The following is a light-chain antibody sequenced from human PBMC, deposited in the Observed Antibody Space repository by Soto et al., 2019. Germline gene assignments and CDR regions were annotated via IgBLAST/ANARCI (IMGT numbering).Light chain of an antibody. CDR1: QTVRSTY. CDR3: QQFGTSPPVT. Sequence: EIVLTQSTGTLSLSPGEPATLSCRARQTVRSTYLAWYQQKPGQAPRLLIYGASTRATGIQDRFSGSGSGTDFTLTISRLEPEDFAVYYCQQFGTSPPVTFGGGTKVE. CDR2: GAS. V-gene: IGKV3-20*01. J-gene: IGKJ4*01.